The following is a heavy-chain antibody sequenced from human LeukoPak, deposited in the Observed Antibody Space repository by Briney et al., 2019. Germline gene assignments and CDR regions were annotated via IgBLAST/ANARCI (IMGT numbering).Heavy chain of an antibody. CDR3: ARDPYSSSWYNWFDP. D-gene: IGHD6-13*01. J-gene: IGHJ5*02. Sequence: ASVKVSCKASGYTFTSYGISWVRQAPGQGLEWMGWISAYNGNTNYAQKLQGRVTMTTDTSTSTAYMELRSLRSDDTAVYYCARDPYSSSWYNWFDPWGQGTLVTVSS. CDR2: ISAYNGNT. V-gene: IGHV1-18*01. CDR1: GYTFTSYG.